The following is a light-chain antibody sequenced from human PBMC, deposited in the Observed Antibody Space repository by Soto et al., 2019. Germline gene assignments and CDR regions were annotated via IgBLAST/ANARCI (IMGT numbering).Light chain of an antibody. V-gene: IGKV3D-20*02. J-gene: IGKJ5*01. CDR2: GAS. CDR1: QSVSSN. Sequence: ESVLTQSPGTLSLSPGERATLSCRASQSVSSNYLAWYQQKPCQAPRLLIYGASTRATAIPARFSGSGSVTEFTLTISSLQSEDFAVYYCQQRSNWPPITFGQGTRLEIK. CDR3: QQRSNWPPIT.